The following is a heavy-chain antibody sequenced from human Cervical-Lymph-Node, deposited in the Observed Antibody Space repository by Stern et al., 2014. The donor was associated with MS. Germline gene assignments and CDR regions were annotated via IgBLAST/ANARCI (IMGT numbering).Heavy chain of an antibody. CDR1: GYTFTSYG. Sequence: VQLEESGSELKKPGASVKVSCKTSGYTFTSYGMNWVRQGHGQGLEWMGLVKTNNGDPTNAQRFTERFVFSSVPSVRTAYVQSSSLKAEDTAVYYCARETGGQVYSSGWYTFDCWGQGTLVTVSS. CDR2: VKTNNGDP. J-gene: IGHJ4*02. V-gene: IGHV7-4-1*02. D-gene: IGHD6-19*01. CDR3: ARETGGQVYSSGWYTFDC.